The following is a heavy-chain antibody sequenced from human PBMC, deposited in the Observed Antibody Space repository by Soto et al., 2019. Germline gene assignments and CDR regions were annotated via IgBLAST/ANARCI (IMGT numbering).Heavy chain of an antibody. CDR1: GFSVSSNY. V-gene: IGHV3-66*04. J-gene: IGHJ4*02. CDR2: IYSGGST. CDR3: ARRHYYGSH. D-gene: IGHD3-10*01. Sequence: EVQLVESGGGLVQPGGSLRLSCAASGFSVSSNYMYWVRQAPGKGLECVSLIYSGGSTDHADSVKDRFAISRDNSKNTLYLQMNSRRVEDTAVYYCARRHYYGSHWGQGTLVTVSS.